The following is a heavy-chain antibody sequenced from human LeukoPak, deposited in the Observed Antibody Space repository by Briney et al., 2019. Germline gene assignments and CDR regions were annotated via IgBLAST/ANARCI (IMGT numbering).Heavy chain of an antibody. CDR2: ISSSSSYI. Sequence: KAGGSLRLSCAASGFTFSSYSMNWVRQAPGKGLEWVSSISSSSSYIYYADSVKGRFTISRDNAKNSLYLHLNSLRADDTAVYYCARSRGVYYWGQGTLVTVAS. V-gene: IGHV3-21*01. CDR3: ARSRGVYY. CDR1: GFTFSSYS. D-gene: IGHD5-24*01. J-gene: IGHJ4*02.